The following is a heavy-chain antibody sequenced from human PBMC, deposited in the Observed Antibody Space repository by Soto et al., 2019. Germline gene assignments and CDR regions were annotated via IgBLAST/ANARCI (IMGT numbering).Heavy chain of an antibody. Sequence: VQLVESGGGLVQPGGSLRLSCAASGFTFSPYTMHWVRQAPGKGLEWVAVISYDGSTEYSDSVKGRFTISRDNPKNTVYLQMNSLRPEDTAIYYCARGGGFCGGDCYKGGIDYWGQGTLVTVAS. V-gene: IGHV3-30-3*01. CDR1: GFTFSPYT. CDR3: ARGGGFCGGDCYKGGIDY. D-gene: IGHD2-21*02. J-gene: IGHJ4*02. CDR2: ISYDGSTE.